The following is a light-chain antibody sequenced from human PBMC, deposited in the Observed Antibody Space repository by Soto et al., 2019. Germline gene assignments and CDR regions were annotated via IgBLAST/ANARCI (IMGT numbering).Light chain of an antibody. CDR2: GDS. V-gene: IGKV3-15*01. J-gene: IGKJ4*02. CDR3: QQYYNWPHT. Sequence: IAMTQSPGTLSVSPGQRATLSCRASDSLSGNLALYQQNPGQAHRLLIYGDSTRATGIPARLSGSESGAEFTLTISSRLSEDFAVYYCQQYYNWPHTFGGGTEVDI. CDR1: DSLSGN.